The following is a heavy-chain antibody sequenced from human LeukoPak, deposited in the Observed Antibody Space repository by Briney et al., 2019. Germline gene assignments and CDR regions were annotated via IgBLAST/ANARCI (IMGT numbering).Heavy chain of an antibody. CDR3: ARGRGRMTNDAFDI. CDR2: IYTSGST. D-gene: IGHD3-10*01. J-gene: IGHJ3*02. V-gene: IGHV4-61*02. Sequence: TLSLTCTVSGGSISSGSYYWSWIRQPAGKGLEWIGRIYTSGSTNYNPSLKSRVTISVDTSKNQFSLKLSSVTAADTAVYYCARGRGRMTNDAFDIWGQGTMVTVSS. CDR1: GGSISSGSYY.